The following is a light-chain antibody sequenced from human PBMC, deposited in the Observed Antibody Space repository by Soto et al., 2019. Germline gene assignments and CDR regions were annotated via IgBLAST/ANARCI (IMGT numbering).Light chain of an antibody. Sequence: DIQMTQSPSALSASVGDRVTITCRASQSISSWLAWCQQKPGKAPRLLTYDASYLERGVPSRFSGSGSGTNFTLTISDLQPDDLGTYYCQQYNNFLTFGPGTKVDIK. CDR1: QSISSW. CDR2: DAS. CDR3: QQYNNFLT. V-gene: IGKV1-5*01. J-gene: IGKJ1*01.